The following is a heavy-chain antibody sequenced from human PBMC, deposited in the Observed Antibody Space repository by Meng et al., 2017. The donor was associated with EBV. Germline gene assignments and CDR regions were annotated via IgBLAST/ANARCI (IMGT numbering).Heavy chain of an antibody. V-gene: IGHV1-2*06. CDR2: INPNRGGT. D-gene: IGHD6-19*01. CDR1: GYTFTGYY. CDR3: ARVGIAVAGTGDY. Sequence: QVRMGQSGGEGNKHGASGKVACKAFGYTFTGYYMHWGRQAPGQGLEWMGRINPNRGGTNYAQKFQGRVTMTRDTSISTAYMELSRLRSDDTAVYYCARVGIAVAGTGDYWGQGTLVTVSS. J-gene: IGHJ4*02.